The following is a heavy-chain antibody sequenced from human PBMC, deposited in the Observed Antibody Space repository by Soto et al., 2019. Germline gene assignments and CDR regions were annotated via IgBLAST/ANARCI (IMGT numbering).Heavy chain of an antibody. V-gene: IGHV3-23*01. CDR3: AKGGTVAGWFYFDD. CDR2: VSGDGDTT. D-gene: IGHD6-19*01. J-gene: IGHJ4*02. CDR1: GFIFDSYM. Sequence: GGSLILSCDAPGFIFDSYMMTWGRQAPGTGLEWVSSVSGDGDTTYYADSVKCRFTISRDNYAKPFHLQMNSLTTEDTALHFCAKGGTVAGWFYFDDWGTGALATGAS.